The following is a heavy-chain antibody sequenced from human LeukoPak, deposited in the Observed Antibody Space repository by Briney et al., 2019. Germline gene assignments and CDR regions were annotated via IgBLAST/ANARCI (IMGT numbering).Heavy chain of an antibody. CDR2: IYYRGDI. J-gene: IGHJ4*02. Sequence: PSETLSLTCSVSDGSIRTYYWSWIRQSPGQGLEWIGNIYYRGDINYNPSLKSRVIISIDTSKNQFSLKVTSLTAADTAVYYCATNKDWAVADWGQGTLVIVSS. V-gene: IGHV4-59*03. D-gene: IGHD3/OR15-3a*01. CDR3: ATNKDWAVAD. CDR1: DGSIRTYY.